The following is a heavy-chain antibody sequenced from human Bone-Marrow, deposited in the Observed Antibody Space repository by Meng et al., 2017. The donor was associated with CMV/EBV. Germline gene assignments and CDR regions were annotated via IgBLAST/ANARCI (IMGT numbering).Heavy chain of an antibody. CDR2: INPNSGGT. Sequence: ASVKVSCKASGYTFTGYYMHWVRQAPGQGLEWMGWINPNSGGTNYAQKFQGRVTMTRDTSISTAYMELSRLRSDDTAVYYCARDRDWIYAALNYYYYYGMDVWGQGTTVTVSS. CDR1: GYTFTGYY. J-gene: IGHJ6*02. D-gene: IGHD2-2*03. CDR3: ARDRDWIYAALNYYYYYGMDV. V-gene: IGHV1-2*02.